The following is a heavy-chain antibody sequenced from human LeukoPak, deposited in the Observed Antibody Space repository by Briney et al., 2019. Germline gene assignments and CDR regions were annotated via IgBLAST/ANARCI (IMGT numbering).Heavy chain of an antibody. V-gene: IGHV4-34*01. Sequence: PPETLSLTCAVYGGSFSGYYWSWIRQPPGKGLEWIGEINHSGSTNYNPSLKSRVTISVDTSKNQFSLKLSSVTAADTAVYYCARVTFSSGWPSDYWGQGTLVTVSS. CDR1: GGSFSGYY. D-gene: IGHD6-19*01. CDR2: INHSGST. J-gene: IGHJ4*02. CDR3: ARVTFSSGWPSDY.